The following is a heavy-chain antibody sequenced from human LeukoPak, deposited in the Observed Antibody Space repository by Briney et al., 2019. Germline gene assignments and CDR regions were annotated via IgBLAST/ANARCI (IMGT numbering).Heavy chain of an antibody. CDR2: IRSKAYGGTT. J-gene: IGHJ4*02. D-gene: IGHD6-13*01. CDR1: GFTFGDHA. Sequence: PGRSLRLSCTASGFTFGDHAMSWVRQAPGKGLEWVGFIRSKAYGGTTEYAASVKGRFTVSREDSISIAYLQMNSLRAEDTAVYYCARDRYSSSWYLDYWGQGTLVTVSS. CDR3: ARDRYSSSWYLDY. V-gene: IGHV3-49*04.